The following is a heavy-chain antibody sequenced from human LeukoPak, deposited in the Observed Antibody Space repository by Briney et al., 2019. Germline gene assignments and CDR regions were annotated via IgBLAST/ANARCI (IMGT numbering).Heavy chain of an antibody. CDR2: IYHSGST. Sequence: PSETLSLTCAVSGYSISSGYYWGWIRPPPGKGLEWIGSIYHSGSTYYNPSLESRVTISVDTSKNQFSLKLSSVTAADTAVYYCARYIVVVPAAIPYYFDYWGQGTLVTVSS. V-gene: IGHV4-38-2*01. CDR3: ARYIVVVPAAIPYYFDY. J-gene: IGHJ4*02. CDR1: GYSISSGYY. D-gene: IGHD2-2*02.